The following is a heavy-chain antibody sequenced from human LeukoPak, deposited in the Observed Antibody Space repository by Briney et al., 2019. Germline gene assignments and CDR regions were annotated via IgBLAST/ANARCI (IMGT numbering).Heavy chain of an antibody. D-gene: IGHD5-12*01. J-gene: IGHJ4*02. Sequence: SVKVSCKASGGTFSSYAISWVRQAPGQGLEWMGGIIPIFGTANYAQKFQGRVTITADKSTSTAYMELSSLRSEDTAVHYCASQTWIDQYYFYYWGPGTLVTVSS. CDR3: ASQTWIDQYYFYY. CDR2: IIPIFGTA. CDR1: GGTFSSYA. V-gene: IGHV1-69*06.